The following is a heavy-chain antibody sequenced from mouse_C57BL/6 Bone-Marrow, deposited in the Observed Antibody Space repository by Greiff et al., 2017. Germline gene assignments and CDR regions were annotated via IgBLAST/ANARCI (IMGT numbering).Heavy chain of an antibody. CDR2: ISDGGSYT. D-gene: IGHD2-5*01. CDR3: ARDRRAYYSNWNYFDY. J-gene: IGHJ2*01. Sequence: EVQLVESGGGLVKPGGSLKLSCAASGFTFSSYAMSWVRQTPEKRLEWVATISDGGSYTDYPDNVKGRFTISRDNAKNNLYLQMSHLKSEDTAMYYCARDRRAYYSNWNYFDYWGQGTTLTVSS. V-gene: IGHV5-4*01. CDR1: GFTFSSYA.